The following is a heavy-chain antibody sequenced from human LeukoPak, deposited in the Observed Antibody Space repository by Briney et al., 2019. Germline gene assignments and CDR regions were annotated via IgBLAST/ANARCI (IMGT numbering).Heavy chain of an antibody. J-gene: IGHJ5*02. V-gene: IGHV3-64*01. CDR1: GFTFSSYA. CDR2: ISSNGGST. D-gene: IGHD3-3*01. Sequence: GGSLRLSGAASGFTFSSYAMHWVRQAPGKGLEYVSAISSNGGSTYYANSVKGRFTISRDNSKNTLYLQMGSLRAEDMAVYYCARSGYYDFWSGPIRFDPWGQGTLVTVSS. CDR3: ARSGYYDFWSGPIRFDP.